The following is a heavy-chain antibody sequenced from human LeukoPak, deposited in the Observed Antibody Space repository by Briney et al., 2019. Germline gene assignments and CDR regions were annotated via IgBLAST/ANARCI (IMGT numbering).Heavy chain of an antibody. CDR3: ARNTYGYFRFFDY. Sequence: ASVKDSCKASDYTFTNYPISWVRQIPGHGLEWMGWVSPANGHTNYAQKFQGRVIMTTDTSTTTAYMELGSLRSDDTAMYYCARNTYGYFRFFDYWGQGTLVTVSS. J-gene: IGHJ4*02. V-gene: IGHV1-18*01. CDR1: DYTFTNYP. D-gene: IGHD3-22*01. CDR2: VSPANGHT.